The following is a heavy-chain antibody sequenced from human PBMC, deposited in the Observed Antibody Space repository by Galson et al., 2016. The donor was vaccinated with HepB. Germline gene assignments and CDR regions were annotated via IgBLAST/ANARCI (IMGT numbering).Heavy chain of an antibody. CDR2: IYYSGSI. D-gene: IGHD2-2*01. V-gene: IGHV4-39*01. CDR1: GGSINSSSYY. CDR3: ARLIRYCSSPSCYARILLGINYDY. Sequence: SETLSLTCTVSGGSINSSSYYWGWIRQPPGKGLEWIGTIYYSGSIYYNPSLKARVTISVDTSKNQFSLKLSSVTAADTAVYYCARLIRYCSSPSCYARILLGINYDYWGQGTLVTVSS. J-gene: IGHJ4*02.